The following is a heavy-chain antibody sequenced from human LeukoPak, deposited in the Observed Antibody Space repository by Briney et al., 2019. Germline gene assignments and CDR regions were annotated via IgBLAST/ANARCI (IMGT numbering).Heavy chain of an antibody. CDR3: ARAGTAMVLKGQYYYYYYYMDV. V-gene: IGHV3-7*04. D-gene: IGHD5-18*01. J-gene: IGHJ6*03. Sequence: GGSLRLSCAASGFTFSSYWMSWVRQAPGKGLEWVANIKQDGSEKYYVDSVKGRFTISRDNAKNSLYLQMNSLRAEDTAVYYCARAGTAMVLKGQYYYYYYYMDVWGKGTTVTVSS. CDR2: IKQDGSEK. CDR1: GFTFSSYW.